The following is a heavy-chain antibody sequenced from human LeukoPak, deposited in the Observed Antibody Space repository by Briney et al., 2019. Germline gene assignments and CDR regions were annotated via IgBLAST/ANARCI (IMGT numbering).Heavy chain of an antibody. CDR1: GGSISSYY. V-gene: IGHV4-59*01. J-gene: IGHJ4*02. D-gene: IGHD6-13*01. CDR2: IYYSGST. CDR3: ARGIASSSWYRYDY. Sequence: SETLSLTCTVSGGSISSYYWSWIRQPPGKGLEWIGYIYYSGSTNYNTSLKSRVTISVDTSKNQFSLKLSSVTAADTAVYYCARGIASSSWYRYDYWGQGTLVTVSS.